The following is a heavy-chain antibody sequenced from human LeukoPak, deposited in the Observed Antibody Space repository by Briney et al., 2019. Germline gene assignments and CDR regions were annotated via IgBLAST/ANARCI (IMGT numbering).Heavy chain of an antibody. CDR3: AREGTSTSSYDY. CDR1: GFTVSSTY. Sequence: GGSLRLPCAASGFTVSSTYMNWVRQAPGKGLEWVSVIYSGGRTYYGDSVQGRFTISRDRSKNTLYLQMNSLRTEDTAVYYCAREGTSTSSYDYWGQGTLVTVSS. V-gene: IGHV3-53*01. J-gene: IGHJ4*02. CDR2: IYSGGRT. D-gene: IGHD2-2*01.